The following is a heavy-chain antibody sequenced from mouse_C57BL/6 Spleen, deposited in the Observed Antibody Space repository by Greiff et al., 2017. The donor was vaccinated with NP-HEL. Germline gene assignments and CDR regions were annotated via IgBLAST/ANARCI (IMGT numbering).Heavy chain of an antibody. CDR3: ARNSQGYFDV. V-gene: IGHV2-2*01. Sequence: VMLVESGPGLVQPSQSLSITCTVSGFSLTSYGVHWVRQSPGKGLEWLGVIWSGGSTDYNAAFISRLSISKDNSKSQVFFKMNSLHADDTAIYYCARNSQGYFDVWGTGTTVTVSS. J-gene: IGHJ1*03. CDR1: GFSLTSYG. CDR2: IWSGGST.